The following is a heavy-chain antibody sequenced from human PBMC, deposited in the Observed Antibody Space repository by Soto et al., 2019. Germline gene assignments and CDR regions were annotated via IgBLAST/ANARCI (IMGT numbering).Heavy chain of an antibody. D-gene: IGHD3-9*01. V-gene: IGHV1-69*02. CDR1: GGTFSPYT. CDR3: TRDWXITVXTWSXGGF. CDR2: IIPFHGVT. J-gene: IGHJ4*02. Sequence: QVXLVQSGAEVKKPGXSVKVSCKASGGTFSPYTINWVRQAPGQGLEWMGRIIPFHGVTNYAQKFQARVXXTPAKXXXXXXXXXXXXXXXXXXXXYCTRDWXITVXTWSXGGFWGRGTLVTVSS.